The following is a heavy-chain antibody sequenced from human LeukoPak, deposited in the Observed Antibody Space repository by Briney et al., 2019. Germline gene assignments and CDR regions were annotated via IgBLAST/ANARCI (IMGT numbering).Heavy chain of an antibody. CDR2: INYSGST. CDR3: ARRTYSSPRHPYYYYMDV. Sequence: SETLSLTCAVYGGSFSGYYWSWIRQPPGKGLEWIGYINYSGSTNYNPSLKSRVTISVDTSKNQFSLKLSSVTAADTAVYYCARRTYSSPRHPYYYYMDVWGKGTTVTVSS. V-gene: IGHV4-59*01. CDR1: GGSFSGYY. J-gene: IGHJ6*03. D-gene: IGHD6-13*01.